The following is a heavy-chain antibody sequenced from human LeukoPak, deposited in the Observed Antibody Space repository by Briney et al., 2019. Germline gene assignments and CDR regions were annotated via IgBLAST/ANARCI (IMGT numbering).Heavy chain of an antibody. CDR3: ARLGCSSTSCLFDY. Sequence: KPSETLSLTRAVYVGSFSGYYWSWIRQPPGKGLEWIGEIHHSGSTNYNPSLKSRVTISVDTSKNQFSLKLSSVTAADTAVYYCARLGCSSTSCLFDYWGQGTLVTVSS. V-gene: IGHV4-34*01. J-gene: IGHJ4*02. D-gene: IGHD2-2*01. CDR1: VGSFSGYY. CDR2: IHHSGST.